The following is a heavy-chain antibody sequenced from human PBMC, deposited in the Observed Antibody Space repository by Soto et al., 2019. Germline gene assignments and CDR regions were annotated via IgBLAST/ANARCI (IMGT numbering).Heavy chain of an antibody. V-gene: IGHV1-8*01. CDR2: MNPNSGKI. J-gene: IGHJ6*02. Sequence: ASVKVSCKASGYTFTNYDINWVRQATGQGPEYMGWMNPNSGKIGYVQKFQGRVTITRDTSASTAYMELSSLRSEDTAVYYCARDGSGSYPPYYYYGMDVWGQGTTVTVSS. D-gene: IGHD1-26*01. CDR3: ARDGSGSYPPYYYYGMDV. CDR1: GYTFTNYD.